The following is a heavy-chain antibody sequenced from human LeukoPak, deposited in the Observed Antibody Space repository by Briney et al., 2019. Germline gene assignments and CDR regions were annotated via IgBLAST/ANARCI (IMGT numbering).Heavy chain of an antibody. V-gene: IGHV3-23*01. CDR2: ISGSGDTT. Sequence: GGSLRLSCAASGFTFSSYGMHWVRQAPGEGLEWVSGISGSGDTTYYADSVKGRFTISRDNSKNTVYLQMNSLRAEDTAVYYCAKDDGWLQYNYWGQGTLVTVSS. D-gene: IGHD5-24*01. CDR1: GFTFSSYG. CDR3: AKDDGWLQYNY. J-gene: IGHJ4*02.